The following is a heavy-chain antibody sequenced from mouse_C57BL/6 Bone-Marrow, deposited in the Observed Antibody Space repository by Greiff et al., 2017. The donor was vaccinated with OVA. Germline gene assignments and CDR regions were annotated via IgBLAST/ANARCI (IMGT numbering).Heavy chain of an antibody. CDR2: IDPANDNT. Sequence: VQLQQSVAELVRPGASVKLSCTASGFNIKNTYMHWVKQRPEQGLEWIGRIDPANDNTNYAPKFQGKATMTVDTSSNTAYLQLSSPSSEDTAVYCCARGDFGSSFYAMDYWGQGTSVTDSS. D-gene: IGHD1-1*01. CDR3: ARGDFGSSFYAMDY. J-gene: IGHJ4*01. V-gene: IGHV14-3*01. CDR1: GFNIKNTY.